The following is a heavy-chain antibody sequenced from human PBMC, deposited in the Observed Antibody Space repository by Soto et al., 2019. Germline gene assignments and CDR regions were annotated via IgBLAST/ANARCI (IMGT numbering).Heavy chain of an antibody. Sequence: PSQTLSLTCAISGDSVSSNSATWNWIRQSPSRGLEWLGRTYYRSKWYNDYAVSVKSRITINPDTSKNQFSLQLNSVTPEDTAVYYGARDMVQLHAFAIWGKGTMVPVSS. V-gene: IGHV6-1*01. CDR3: ARDMVQLHAFAI. J-gene: IGHJ3*02. CDR1: GDSVSSNSAT. CDR2: TYYRSKWYN. D-gene: IGHD5-18*01.